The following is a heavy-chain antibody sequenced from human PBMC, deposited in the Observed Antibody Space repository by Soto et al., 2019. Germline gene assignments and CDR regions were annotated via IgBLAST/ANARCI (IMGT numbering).Heavy chain of an antibody. Sequence: PLRLSCTASGFTFSSYAMSWVRENPGKLLGWFSAISGSGGITYYADSMKGRFTISRDNSKNTLYLQMNSLRAEDTAVYYCAKGLSTIFGVVSGLYYYYGMDVWGQGTTVTVSS. V-gene: IGHV3-23*01. CDR3: AKGLSTIFGVVSGLYYYYGMDV. CDR1: GFTFSSYA. D-gene: IGHD3-3*01. J-gene: IGHJ6*02. CDR2: ISGSGGIT.